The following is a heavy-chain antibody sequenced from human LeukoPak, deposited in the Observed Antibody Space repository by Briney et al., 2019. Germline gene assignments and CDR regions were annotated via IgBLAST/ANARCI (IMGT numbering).Heavy chain of an antibody. J-gene: IGHJ4*02. Sequence: PSETLSLTCTVSGGSIGSSSYYWGWIRQPPGKGLEWIGEINHSGSTNYNPSLKSRVTISVDTSKNQFSLKLSSVTAADTAVYYCAREGSYYDYFDYWGQGTLVTVSS. CDR3: AREGSYYDYFDY. D-gene: IGHD1-26*01. CDR1: GGSIGSSSYY. CDR2: INHSGST. V-gene: IGHV4-39*07.